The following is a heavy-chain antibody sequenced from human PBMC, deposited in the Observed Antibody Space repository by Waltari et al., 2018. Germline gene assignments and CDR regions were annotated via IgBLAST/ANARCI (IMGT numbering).Heavy chain of an antibody. CDR2: RNPNRGNT. D-gene: IGHD4-17*01. CDR3: ARGSPTVTTLDY. Sequence: QVQLVQSGAEVKKPGASVKVSCKASGYTFTSYDINWVRQATGQGLEWMGWRNPNRGNTGNAQKFQGRVTNTRNTSISTAYMELSSLRSEDTAVYYCARGSPTVTTLDYWGQGTLVTVSS. J-gene: IGHJ4*02. CDR1: GYTFTSYD. V-gene: IGHV1-8*03.